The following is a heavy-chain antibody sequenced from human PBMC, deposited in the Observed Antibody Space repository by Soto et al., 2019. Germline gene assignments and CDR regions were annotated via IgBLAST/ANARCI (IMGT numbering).Heavy chain of an antibody. J-gene: IGHJ4*02. Sequence: SQTLSLTCAISGDSVSSNSATWDWIRQSPSRGLEWLGRTYYRSKWSNDYAVSVKGRITINPDTSNNQFSLHLNSVTPDDTAVYYCTRHEGGAAADRPLDYWGQGTLVTVSS. CDR1: GDSVSSNSAT. CDR3: TRHEGGAAADRPLDY. V-gene: IGHV6-1*01. D-gene: IGHD6-13*01. CDR2: TYYRSKWSN.